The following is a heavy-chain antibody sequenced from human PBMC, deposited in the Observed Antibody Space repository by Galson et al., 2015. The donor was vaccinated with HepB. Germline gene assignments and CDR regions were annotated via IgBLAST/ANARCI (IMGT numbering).Heavy chain of an antibody. CDR1: GFSFSNAW. D-gene: IGHD3-9*01. V-gene: IGHV3-15*07. CDR3: TTSRGLDYDILTGYYTAEHFQY. Sequence: SLRLSCAGSGFSFSNAWMNWVRQAPGKELEWVGRIKSKTDGGTTDYAAPVKGRFIISRDDSKNTLYLQMNSLKTEETAVYYCTTSRGLDYDILTGYYTAEHFQYWGQGTLVTVSS. J-gene: IGHJ1*01. CDR2: IKSKTDGGTT.